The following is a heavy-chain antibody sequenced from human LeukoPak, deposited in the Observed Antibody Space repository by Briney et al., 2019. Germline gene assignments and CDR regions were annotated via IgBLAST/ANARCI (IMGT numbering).Heavy chain of an antibody. Sequence: GSLRLSCAASGFTFSSYEMNWVRQAPGKGLEWVSYISSSGSTIYYADSVKGRFTISRDNAKNSLYLQMNSLRAEDTAVYYCARGDSLNWFDPWGQGTLVTVSS. V-gene: IGHV3-48*03. CDR2: ISSSGSTI. CDR1: GFTFSSYE. D-gene: IGHD2-15*01. J-gene: IGHJ5*02. CDR3: ARGDSLNWFDP.